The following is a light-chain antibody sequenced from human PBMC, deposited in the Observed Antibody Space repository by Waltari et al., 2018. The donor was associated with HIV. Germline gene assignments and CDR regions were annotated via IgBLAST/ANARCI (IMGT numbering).Light chain of an antibody. CDR2: ANI. CDR3: QSFDSSLTTSGVI. J-gene: IGLJ2*01. CDR1: IGAGYD. Sequence: IGAGYDVHWYQQLPGTAPKLLIYANINRPSGVPDRFSGSKSGSSASLAITGLQAEDEAHYYCQSFDSSLTTSGVIFGGGTKLTVL. V-gene: IGLV1-40*01.